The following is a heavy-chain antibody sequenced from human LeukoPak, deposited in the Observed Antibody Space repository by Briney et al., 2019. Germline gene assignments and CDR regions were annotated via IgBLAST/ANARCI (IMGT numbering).Heavy chain of an antibody. Sequence: LETLSLTCTVSGGSISSYYWSWIRQPPGKGLEWIGYIYYSGSTNYNPSLKSRVTISVDTSKNQFSLKLSSVTAADTAVYYCATLVSGSYYYFDYWGQGTLVTVSS. CDR2: IYYSGST. J-gene: IGHJ4*02. CDR1: GGSISSYY. V-gene: IGHV4-59*08. D-gene: IGHD1-26*01. CDR3: ATLVSGSYYYFDY.